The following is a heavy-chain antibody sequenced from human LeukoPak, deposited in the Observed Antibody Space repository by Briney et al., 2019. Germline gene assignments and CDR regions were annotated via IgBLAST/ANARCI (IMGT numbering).Heavy chain of an antibody. D-gene: IGHD4-11*01. CDR1: GFTFSSYA. CDR2: LSDSGGST. CDR3: AKCRSYSNLVWDS. V-gene: IGHV3-23*01. Sequence: AGGSLRLSCAASGFTFSSYAMSWVRQAPGKGLEWVSALSDSGGSTNHADSVKGRFTISRDNSKNTLYLQMTSLRAEDTAVYYCAKCRSYSNLVWDSWGQGTLVTVSS. J-gene: IGHJ4*02.